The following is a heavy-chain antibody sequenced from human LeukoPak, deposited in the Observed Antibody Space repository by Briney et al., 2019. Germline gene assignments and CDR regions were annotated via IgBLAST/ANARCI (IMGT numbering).Heavy chain of an antibody. CDR2: VKEDGSEK. D-gene: IGHD4-23*01. J-gene: IGHJ3*01. V-gene: IGHV3-7*01. Sequence: PGRSLRLSCAPSGFTSTSFCMSGGRQAPGKGLEWVANVKEDGSEKYSVQPMRGRFTISKDNGKNSLYLQTNGLRAEDTALYHCARVMADYGGTGHDAFDLGPQGPMVRVP. CDR1: GFTSTSFC. CDR3: ARVMADYGGTGHDAFDL.